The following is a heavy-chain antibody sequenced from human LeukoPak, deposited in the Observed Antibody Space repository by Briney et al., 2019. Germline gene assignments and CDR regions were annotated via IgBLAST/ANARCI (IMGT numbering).Heavy chain of an antibody. J-gene: IGHJ6*03. CDR2: IYYSGST. CDR3: ARVSGEFDYYYYYMDV. D-gene: IGHD3-10*01. CDR1: GGSISSYY. V-gene: IGHV4-59*01. Sequence: SETLSLTCTVSGGSISSYYWSWLRQPPGKGLEWIGYIYYSGSTNYNPSLKSRVTISVDTSKNQFSLKLSSVTAADTAVYYCARVSGEFDYYYYYMDVWGKGTTVTISS.